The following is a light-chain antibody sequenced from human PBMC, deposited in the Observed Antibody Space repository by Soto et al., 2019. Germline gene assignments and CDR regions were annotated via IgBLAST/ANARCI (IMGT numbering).Light chain of an antibody. Sequence: ALTQPASVSGSPGQSITISCTGTSSDVVGYNYVSWYQQHPGKAPKLMIYDVSNRPSGVSNRFSGSKSGNTASLTISGLQAEDEADYYCSSYTSSSTLLYVFGTGTKVTVL. V-gene: IGLV2-14*01. CDR3: SSYTSSSTLLYV. CDR2: DVS. CDR1: SSDVVGYNY. J-gene: IGLJ1*01.